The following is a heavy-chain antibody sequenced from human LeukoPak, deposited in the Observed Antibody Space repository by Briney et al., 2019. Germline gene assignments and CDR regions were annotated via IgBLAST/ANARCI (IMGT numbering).Heavy chain of an antibody. D-gene: IGHD3-22*01. CDR3: ARGRTKYYYDSSPEFDP. V-gene: IGHV4-59*11. CDR2: IYYSGST. J-gene: IGHJ5*02. Sequence: SETLSLTCTVSGGSISSHCWSWIRQPPGKGLEWIGCIYYSGSTNYNPSLKSRVTVSVDTPKNQFSLKLSSVTAADTAVYYCARGRTKYYYDSSPEFDPWGQGTLVTVSS. CDR1: GGSISSHC.